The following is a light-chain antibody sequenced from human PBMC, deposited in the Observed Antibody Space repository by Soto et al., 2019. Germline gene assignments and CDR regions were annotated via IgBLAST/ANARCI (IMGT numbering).Light chain of an antibody. Sequence: DIQMTQSPSSLSASVGDRLTITCRASQVITNDLGWYQQKPGKAPNLLIYDASSLESGVPARFSGGGSGTEFTLTFSSLQPDDFSTFYCQQYNNYPWTFGQGTKVEIK. CDR3: QQYNNYPWT. CDR2: DAS. CDR1: QVITND. J-gene: IGKJ1*01. V-gene: IGKV1-17*01.